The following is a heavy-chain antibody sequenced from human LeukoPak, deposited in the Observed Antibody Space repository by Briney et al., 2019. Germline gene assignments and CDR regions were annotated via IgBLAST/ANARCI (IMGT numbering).Heavy chain of an antibody. CDR2: IKQDGSEK. CDR3: ASSGGSSWSREYNWFDP. Sequence: GGSLRLSCAASGFTLSSYWMSWVRQAPGKGLEWVDNIKQDGSEKYYVDSVKGRFTISRDNAKNSLSLQMDSLRVEDTAVYYCASSGGSSWSREYNWFDPWGQGTLVTVSS. J-gene: IGHJ5*02. CDR1: GFTLSSYW. D-gene: IGHD6-13*01. V-gene: IGHV3-7*01.